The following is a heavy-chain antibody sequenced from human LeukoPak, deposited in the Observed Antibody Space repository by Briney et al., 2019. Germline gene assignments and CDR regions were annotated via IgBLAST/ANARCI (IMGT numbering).Heavy chain of an antibody. CDR3: AKGGYCSSTSCYVGWFAP. Sequence: AGGSLRLSCAASRFTFSSYVMNWVRQAPGKGLEWVSVISGGGGSTYYADSVKGRFTISRDNSKNTLYLQMNSLRAEDTAVYYCAKGGYCSSTSCYVGWFAPWGQGTLVTVSS. D-gene: IGHD2-2*01. V-gene: IGHV3-23*01. CDR1: RFTFSSYV. CDR2: ISGGGGST. J-gene: IGHJ5*02.